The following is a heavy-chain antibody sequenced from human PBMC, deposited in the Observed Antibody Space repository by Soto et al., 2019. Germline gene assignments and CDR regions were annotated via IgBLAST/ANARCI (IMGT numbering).Heavy chain of an antibody. CDR2: ISSSSSYI. CDR1: GFTFSSYS. Sequence: GGSLRLSCAASGFTFSSYSMNWVRQAPGKGLEWVTSISSSSSYIYNADSVKGRFTISRDNAKNSLYLQMTSLIAEDTAVYYCAKDWGRGNAYYGMDVWGQGTTVTVSS. V-gene: IGHV3-21*01. D-gene: IGHD3-16*01. J-gene: IGHJ6*02. CDR3: AKDWGRGNAYYGMDV.